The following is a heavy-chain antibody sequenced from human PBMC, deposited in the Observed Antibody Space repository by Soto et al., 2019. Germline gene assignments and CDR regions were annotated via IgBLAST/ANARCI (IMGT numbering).Heavy chain of an antibody. CDR1: GFTFDSYA. CDR2: ISVNGHDT. V-gene: IGHV3-23*01. J-gene: IGHJ6*02. CDR3: AKGPAPYYYYGVDV. Sequence: VGSLRLSCAASGFTFDSYAMSWVRQAPGKGLEWVSAISVNGHDTYYADSVKGRFTISRDNSKNTLYLQMNSLRAEDTAVYYCAKGPAPYYYYGVDVWGQGTAVTVSS.